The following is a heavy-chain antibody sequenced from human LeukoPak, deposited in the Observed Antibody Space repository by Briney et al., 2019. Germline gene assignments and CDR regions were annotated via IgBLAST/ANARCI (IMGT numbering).Heavy chain of an antibody. J-gene: IGHJ4*02. CDR3: AKDDAWLQFGS. CDR2: ISPNGVIT. CDR1: GLIFSSHG. V-gene: IGHV3-23*01. Sequence: GGSLRLSCVASGLIFSSHGMNWVRQAPGKGLEWVSGISPNGVITYYADSVKGRFTISRDNYKGTVYLQMNSLRPEDTAVYYCAKDDAWLQFGSWGRGTLVTVSS. D-gene: IGHD5-24*01.